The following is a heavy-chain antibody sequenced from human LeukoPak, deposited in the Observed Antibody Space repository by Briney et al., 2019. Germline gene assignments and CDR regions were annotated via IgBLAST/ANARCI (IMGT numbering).Heavy chain of an antibody. J-gene: IGHJ4*02. Sequence: GGSLRLSCAASGFTYSSYWMGWARQAPGKGLEWVANINQAGSERPHADSVKGWFTISTDTAQSSLYQQINSLRAEATAIYYCARHGSYNFDYWGQGTLVTVSS. CDR3: ARHGSYNFDY. CDR1: GFTYSSYW. D-gene: IGHD3-10*01. V-gene: IGHV3-7*03. CDR2: INQAGSER.